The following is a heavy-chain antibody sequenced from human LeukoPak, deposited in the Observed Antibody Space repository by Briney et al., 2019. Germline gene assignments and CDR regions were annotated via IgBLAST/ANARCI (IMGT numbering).Heavy chain of an antibody. CDR2: IYTSGST. J-gene: IGHJ4*02. V-gene: IGHV4-4*07. D-gene: IGHD2-2*02. CDR3: ARGTRAAILYFDY. CDR1: GGSISSYY. Sequence: SETLSLTCTASGGSISSYYRSWIRQPAGKGLEWIGRIYTSGSTNYNPSLKSRVTMSVDTSKNQFSLKLSSVTAADTAVYYCARGTRAAILYFDYWGQGTLVTVSS.